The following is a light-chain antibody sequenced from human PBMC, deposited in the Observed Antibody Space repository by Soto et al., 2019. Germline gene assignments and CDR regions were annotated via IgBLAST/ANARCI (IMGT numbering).Light chain of an antibody. CDR3: QHHNDWVKT. CDR1: QSVDNK. J-gene: IGKJ2*01. CDR2: YAS. Sequence: EIVMTQSPATLSVSPGESATLSCRASQSVDNKLAWYQQKPGQAPRLLIYYASTRAPGVPARFSGRWSGTEFTLSISSLQSEEFAVYYCQHHNDWVKTFDQGTQLEI. V-gene: IGKV3D-15*01.